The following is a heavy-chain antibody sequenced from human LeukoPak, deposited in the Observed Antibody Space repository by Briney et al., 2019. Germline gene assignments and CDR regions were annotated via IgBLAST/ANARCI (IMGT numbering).Heavy chain of an antibody. CDR1: GFTFSTYR. D-gene: IGHD3-9*01. V-gene: IGHV3-21*01. Sequence: GGSLRLSCAASGFTFSTYRMTWVRQAPGKGLEWVSSISSSSSYINYADSVKGRFTISRDNAKNSLYLQMNSLRAEDTAVYYCARDLMGLYDLLTGYDSWGQGTLVTVSS. CDR3: ARDLMGLYDLLTGYDS. CDR2: ISSSSSYI. J-gene: IGHJ4*02.